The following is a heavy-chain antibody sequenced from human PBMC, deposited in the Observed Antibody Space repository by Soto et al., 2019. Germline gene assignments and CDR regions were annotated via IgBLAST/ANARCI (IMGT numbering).Heavy chain of an antibody. CDR2: ISSSSDKT. CDR3: ARLPKGSLVTA. V-gene: IGHV3-48*02. Sequence: PGGSLRLSCIVSGSCFSDYSMNWVRQAPGKGLQWVSYISSSSDKTYYADSVKGRFTVSRDNAKNALFLEMNSLRDDDTATYYCARLPKGSLVTAWGQGTRVTVSS. CDR1: GSCFSDYS. J-gene: IGHJ4*02. D-gene: IGHD2-21*02.